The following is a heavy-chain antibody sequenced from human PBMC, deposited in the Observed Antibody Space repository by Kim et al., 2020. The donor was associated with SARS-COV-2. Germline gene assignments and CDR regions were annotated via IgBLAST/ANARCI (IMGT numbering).Heavy chain of an antibody. J-gene: IGHJ4*02. Sequence: ASVKVSCKASGYTFTSYGISWVRQAPGQGLEWMGWISAYNGNTNYAQKLQGRVTMTTDTSTSTAYMELRSLRSDDTAVYYCARERTMVRGVTSFDYWGQGTLVTVSS. CDR1: GYTFTSYG. CDR2: ISAYNGNT. CDR3: ARERTMVRGVTSFDY. D-gene: IGHD3-10*01. V-gene: IGHV1-18*01.